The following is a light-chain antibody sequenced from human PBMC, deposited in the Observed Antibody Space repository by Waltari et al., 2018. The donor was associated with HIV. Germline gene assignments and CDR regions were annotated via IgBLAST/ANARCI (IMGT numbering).Light chain of an antibody. CDR3: QQGYSTPPT. V-gene: IGKV1-39*01. CDR2: AAS. J-gene: IGKJ2*01. Sequence: DIQMTQSPSSLSASVVDRVTITFRASQSISSYLNWYQQKPGKAPKFLIYAASSLQSGVPSRFSGSGSGTDFTLNISSLQPEDFATYYCQQGYSTPPTFGQGTKLEIK. CDR1: QSISSY.